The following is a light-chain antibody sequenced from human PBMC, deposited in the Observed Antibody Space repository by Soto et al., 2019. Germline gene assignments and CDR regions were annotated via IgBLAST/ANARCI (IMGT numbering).Light chain of an antibody. Sequence: DIIMHQSPDSLAVSLGERATINCKSSQSLFYRSYNKDYLAWYQQKPGQPPRLLIYWASTRESGVSDRFIGSGSGTDFTLTVTAMQTEDVGVYYCQQYFNTPWTFGQGTKVEI. CDR1: QSLFYRSYNKDY. J-gene: IGKJ1*01. CDR2: WAS. CDR3: QQYFNTPWT. V-gene: IGKV4-1*01.